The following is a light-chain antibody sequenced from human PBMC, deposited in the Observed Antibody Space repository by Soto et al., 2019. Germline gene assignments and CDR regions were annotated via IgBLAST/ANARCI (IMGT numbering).Light chain of an antibody. Sequence: QSALTQPHSVSGSPGQSVAISCTGTNSDVGYYDYVSWYQQHPGKAPKLIISDVTKRPSGVPARFSGSKSGNTASLPISGLQAEDEADYYCSSYTSSSTYVFGTGTKVTVL. CDR2: DVT. V-gene: IGLV2-11*01. J-gene: IGLJ1*01. CDR3: SSYTSSSTYV. CDR1: NSDVGYYDY.